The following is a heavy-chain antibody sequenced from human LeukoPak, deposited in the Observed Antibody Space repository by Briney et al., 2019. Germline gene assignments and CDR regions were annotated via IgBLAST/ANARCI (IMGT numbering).Heavy chain of an antibody. J-gene: IGHJ5*01. V-gene: IGHV6-1*01. Sequence: SQTLSLTCAISGDSVSSNSAGWNWSRQSPSRGLEWLGRTYYRSKWYNDYALSLRSRITISPDTSKHQFSLQLNSVTPEDTAVYYCARGAAGARGDWFDSWGQGTLVTVSS. CDR3: ARGAAGARGDWFDS. CDR1: GDSVSSNSAG. D-gene: IGHD1-26*01. CDR2: TYYRSKWYN.